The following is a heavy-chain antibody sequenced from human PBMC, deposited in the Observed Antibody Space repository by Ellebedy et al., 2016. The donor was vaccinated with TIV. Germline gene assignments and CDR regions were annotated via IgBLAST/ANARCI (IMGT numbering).Heavy chain of an antibody. D-gene: IGHD6-13*01. V-gene: IGHV4-39*02. CDR1: GDSITRSGYR. J-gene: IGHJ4*02. CDR2: ISYSGDT. Sequence: MPSETLSLTCTVSGDSITRSGYRWGWIRQPPGKGLEWIASISYSGDTYYNPSLRSRVTISADTSKNQFSLKLSTVTAEDTAVFYCARELAAAGFFDYWGQGTLVTVSS. CDR3: ARELAAAGFFDY.